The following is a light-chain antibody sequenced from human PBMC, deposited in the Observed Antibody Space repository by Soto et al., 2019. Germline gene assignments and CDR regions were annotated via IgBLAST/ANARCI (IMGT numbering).Light chain of an antibody. CDR3: QQYGNSPRT. J-gene: IGKJ4*01. CDR2: GAS. Sequence: EIVLTQSPGTLSLSPGERATLSCRASQSVYSNYLAWYQQKAGQAPRLLIYGASSRVTGIPDRFSGSGSGTDFTLTISRLEPEDFAVYYCQQYGNSPRTFGGGTKVDIK. V-gene: IGKV3-20*01. CDR1: QSVYSNY.